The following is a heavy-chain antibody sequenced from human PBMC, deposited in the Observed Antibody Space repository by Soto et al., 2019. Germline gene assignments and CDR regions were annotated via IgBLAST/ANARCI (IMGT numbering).Heavy chain of an antibody. CDR2: ISSSSSYT. CDR3: ARLPDCTNGVFSAGFGY. V-gene: IGHV3-11*03. CDR1: GFTFSDYY. J-gene: IGHJ4*02. D-gene: IGHD2-8*01. Sequence: GGSLRLSCAASGFTFSDYYMSWIRQAPGKGLEWVSYISSSSSYTNYADSVKGRFTISRGNAKNSLYLQMNSLRAEDTAVYYCARLPDCTNGVFSAGFGYRGPGTLVPVSP.